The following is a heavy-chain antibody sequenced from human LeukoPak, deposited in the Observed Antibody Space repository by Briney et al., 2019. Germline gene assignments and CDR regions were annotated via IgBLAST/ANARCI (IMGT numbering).Heavy chain of an antibody. V-gene: IGHV4-59*01. J-gene: IGHJ4*02. CDR2: IYYSGST. D-gene: IGHD6-13*01. CDR3: ARETGGYSSPFDY. Sequence: SETLSLTCTVSGGSISSYYWSWIRQPPGKGLEWIGYIYYSGSTNYNPSLKRRVTISVDTSKNQFSLKLSSVTAADTAVYYCARETGGYSSPFDYWGQGTLVTVSS. CDR1: GGSISSYY.